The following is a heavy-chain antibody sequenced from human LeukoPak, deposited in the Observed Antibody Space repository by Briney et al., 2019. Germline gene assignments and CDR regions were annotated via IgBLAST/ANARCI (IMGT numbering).Heavy chain of an antibody. J-gene: IGHJ4*02. CDR1: GFTFDDYA. Sequence: PGGSLRLSCAASGFTFDDYAMHWVRQAPGKGLEWVSGISWNSGSIGYADSVKGRFTISRDNAKNSLYLQMNSLRDEDTAVYYCARDDPYGSGSYFSDYWGQGTLVTVSS. CDR3: ARDDPYGSGSYFSDY. D-gene: IGHD3-10*01. CDR2: ISWNSGSI. V-gene: IGHV3-9*01.